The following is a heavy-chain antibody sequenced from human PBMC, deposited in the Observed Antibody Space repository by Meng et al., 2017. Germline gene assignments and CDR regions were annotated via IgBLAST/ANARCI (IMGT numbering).Heavy chain of an antibody. CDR2: IKRNRDGGTI. Sequence: EVQLVEAGGGLVKTGGSLGVSCVASGLRFTDAWMSWVRQAPGKGLEWVGRIKRNRDGGTIDYAARVKGRFTISRDESKNTLYLQMDSLITEDTVVYFCATGAAAADHWGQGTLVTVSS. V-gene: IGHV3-15*01. CDR3: ATGAAAADH. CDR1: GLRFTDAW. D-gene: IGHD6-13*01. J-gene: IGHJ4*02.